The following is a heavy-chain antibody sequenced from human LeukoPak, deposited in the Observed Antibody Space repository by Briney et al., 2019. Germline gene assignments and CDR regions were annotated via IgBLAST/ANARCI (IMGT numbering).Heavy chain of an antibody. CDR3: ATMMYGSGNYYNSDY. V-gene: IGHV1-3*02. D-gene: IGHD3-10*01. Sequence: ASVKVSCKASGYTFTSYAMHWVRQAPGQRLEWMGWSNAGNGNTKYSQEFQGRVTITRDTSASTAYMELSSLRSEDTAVYYCATMMYGSGNYYNSDYWGQGTLVTVSS. CDR1: GYTFTSYA. CDR2: SNAGNGNT. J-gene: IGHJ4*02.